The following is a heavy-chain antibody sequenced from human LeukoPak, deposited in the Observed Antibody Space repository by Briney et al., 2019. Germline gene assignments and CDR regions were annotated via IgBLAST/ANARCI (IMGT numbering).Heavy chain of an antibody. J-gene: IGHJ5*02. CDR1: GYTFLSYW. V-gene: IGHV5-51*01. Sequence: GESLKISCKGSGYTFLSYWIVWVRHVPGKGLEWMGIIYPSDSNTRYNPSFEGQVTISADKSISTTYLHWSGLKASDSATYYCARGNVANWFGPWGQGTLVTVSS. D-gene: IGHD5-12*01. CDR2: IYPSDSNT. CDR3: ARGNVANWFGP.